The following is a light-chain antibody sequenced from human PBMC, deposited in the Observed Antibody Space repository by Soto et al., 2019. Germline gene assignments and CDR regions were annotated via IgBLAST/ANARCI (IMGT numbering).Light chain of an antibody. V-gene: IGKV1-39*01. CDR3: QQSYTTPVT. CDR2: AAS. CDR1: QSISVF. Sequence: DIQMTQSPSSLSAPVGDRVTLTCRASQSISVFLNWYQQKPGKAPKLLIYAASTLQSGVPSRFSGSGSGTDFTLSVSSLQPEEFATYYCQQSYTTPVTFGQGTKLEIK. J-gene: IGKJ2*01.